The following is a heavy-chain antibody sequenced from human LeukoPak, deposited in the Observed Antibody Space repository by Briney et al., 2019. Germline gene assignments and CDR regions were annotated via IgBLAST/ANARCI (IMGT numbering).Heavy chain of an antibody. Sequence: GGSLRLSCAASGFTFSDSWMSWVRQAPGKGLEWVANIKQDGSDRYYVDSVKGRFTISRDNAKNSLYLRMNSLRVDDTAVYYCATYINWVAGDVWGQGTTVTVSS. CDR3: ATYINWVAGDV. D-gene: IGHD1-1*01. CDR1: GFTFSDSW. J-gene: IGHJ6*02. V-gene: IGHV3-7*01. CDR2: IKQDGSDR.